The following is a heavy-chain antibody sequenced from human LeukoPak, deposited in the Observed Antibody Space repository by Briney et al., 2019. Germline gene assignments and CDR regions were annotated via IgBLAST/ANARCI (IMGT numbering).Heavy chain of an antibody. CDR2: ISYDGSNK. CDR3: ARVGVPIAVAAFFDY. D-gene: IGHD6-19*01. CDR1: GFTFSSYG. Sequence: GRSLRPSCAASGFTFSSYGMRWVRLAGGKWRGWLVVISYDGSNKYYADSVKGRFTISRDNSKNTLYPQMNSLRAEDTAVYYCARVGVPIAVAAFFDYWGQGTLVTVSS. V-gene: IGHV3-30*03. J-gene: IGHJ4*02.